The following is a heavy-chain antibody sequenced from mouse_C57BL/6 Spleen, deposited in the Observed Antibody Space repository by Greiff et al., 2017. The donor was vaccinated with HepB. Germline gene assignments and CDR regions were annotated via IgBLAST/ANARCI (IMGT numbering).Heavy chain of an antibody. CDR2: ISSGGDYI. J-gene: IGHJ2*01. V-gene: IGHV5-9-1*02. CDR1: GFTFSSYA. CDR3: TRGGYSNYVTFFDY. D-gene: IGHD2-5*01. Sequence: EVKLMESGEGLVKPGGSLKLSCAASGFTFSSYAMSWVRQTPEKRLEWVAYISSGGDYIYYADTVKGRFTISRDNARNTLYLQMSSLKSEDTAMYYCTRGGYSNYVTFFDYWGQGTTLTVSS.